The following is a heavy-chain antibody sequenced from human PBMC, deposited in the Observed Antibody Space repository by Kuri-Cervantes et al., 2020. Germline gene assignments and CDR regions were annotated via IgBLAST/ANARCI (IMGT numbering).Heavy chain of an antibody. J-gene: IGHJ4*02. D-gene: IGHD3-16*01. Sequence: ASVKVSCKASGYMFTSYGISWVRQAPGQGLEWMGWISTYNGDTKYAQNVQGRVTMTTDASTNTAYVELRSLRSGDTAVYYCARGGLRRPGLFDYWGQGTLVTVSS. V-gene: IGHV1-18*01. CDR2: ISTYNGDT. CDR1: GYMFTSYG. CDR3: ARGGLRRPGLFDY.